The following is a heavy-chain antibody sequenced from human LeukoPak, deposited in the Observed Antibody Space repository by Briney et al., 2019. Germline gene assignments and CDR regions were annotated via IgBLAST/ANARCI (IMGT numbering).Heavy chain of an antibody. CDR3: ARVALGMYGEYDY. D-gene: IGHD4/OR15-4a*01. CDR2: IRNKANSYTT. V-gene: IGHV3-72*01. J-gene: IGHJ4*02. Sequence: GGSRRLSCGASGFTFSDHYMDWVRQAPGKGLEWVGRIRNKANSYTTEYAASVKGRFTISRDDSKKSMFLQMNSLKTEDTAVYYCARVALGMYGEYDYWGQGTLVTVSS. CDR1: GFTFSDHY.